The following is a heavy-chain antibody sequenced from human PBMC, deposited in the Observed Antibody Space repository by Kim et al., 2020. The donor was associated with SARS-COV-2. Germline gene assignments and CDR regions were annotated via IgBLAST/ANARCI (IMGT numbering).Heavy chain of an antibody. V-gene: IGHV3-7*01. J-gene: IGHJ6*02. Sequence: GGSLRLSCVVSGISINKSWMSWVRQAPGKGLEYVANINQDGSTKTYVDSVKGRFTISRDNAKNSLYLQMNSLRVEDTAMYFCTRDQFWGQGTTVTVSS. CDR3: TRDQF. CDR1: GISINKSW. CDR2: INQDGSTK.